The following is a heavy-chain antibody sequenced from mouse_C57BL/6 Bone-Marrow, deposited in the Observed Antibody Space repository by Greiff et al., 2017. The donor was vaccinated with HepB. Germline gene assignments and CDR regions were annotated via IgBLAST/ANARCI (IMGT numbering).Heavy chain of an antibody. Sequence: QVQLQQPGAELVKPGASVKLSCKASGYTFTSYWMHWVKQRPGQGLEWIGMIPPNSGSTNYNEKFKSKATLTVDKSSSTAYMQLSSLTSEDSAVYYCARFRLRRPCDYWGQGTTLTVAS. J-gene: IGHJ2*01. D-gene: IGHD2-4*01. CDR1: GYTFTSYW. V-gene: IGHV1-64*01. CDR2: IPPNSGST. CDR3: ARFRLRRPCDY.